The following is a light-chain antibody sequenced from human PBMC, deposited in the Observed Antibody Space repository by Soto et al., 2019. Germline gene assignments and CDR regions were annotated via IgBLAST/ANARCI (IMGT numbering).Light chain of an antibody. CDR3: QQCRNWPLT. V-gene: IGKV3-15*01. Sequence: EIVMTQSPATLSVSPGEGATLSCKASQNVYNNLAWYQQRPGQPPRLLIYDASTRATGISARFSGSGYGTEFTLTISSLQSEDFAVSFCQQCRNWPLTFGGGTQVDIK. J-gene: IGKJ4*01. CDR2: DAS. CDR1: QNVYNN.